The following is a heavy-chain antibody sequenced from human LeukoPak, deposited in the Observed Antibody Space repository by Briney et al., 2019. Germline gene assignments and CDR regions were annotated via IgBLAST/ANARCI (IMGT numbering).Heavy chain of an antibody. V-gene: IGHV3-15*07. CDR2: MKSKTDGGTT. J-gene: IGHJ4*02. D-gene: IGHD3-22*01. Sequence: GGSLRLSCAASGFTFSNAWMNWVRQAPGKGLEWVGRMKSKTDGGTTGYAAPVKGRFTISRDDSKNTLYLQMNSLKTEDTAVYYCSTTYYYDSSEGYWGQGTLVTVSS. CDR1: GFTFSNAW. CDR3: STTYYYDSSEGY.